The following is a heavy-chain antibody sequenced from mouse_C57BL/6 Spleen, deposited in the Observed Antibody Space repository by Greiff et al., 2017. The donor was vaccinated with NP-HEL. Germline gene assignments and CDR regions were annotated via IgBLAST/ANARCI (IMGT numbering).Heavy chain of an antibody. CDR2: IDPANGNT. CDR3: ARGSSGYGNYLDY. J-gene: IGHJ2*01. CDR1: GFTIKNTY. Sequence: VQLKESVAELVRPGASVKLSCTASGFTIKNTYMHWVKQRPEQGLEWIGRIDPANGNTKYDPKFKGKATITADTSSTTASLQLSSLTSEDTAIYYCARGSSGYGNYLDYWGQGTTLTVSS. D-gene: IGHD3-2*02. V-gene: IGHV14-3*01.